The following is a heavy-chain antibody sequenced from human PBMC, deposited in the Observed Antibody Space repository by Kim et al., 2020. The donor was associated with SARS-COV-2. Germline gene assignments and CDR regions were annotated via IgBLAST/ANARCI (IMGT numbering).Heavy chain of an antibody. V-gene: IGHV3-9*01. CDR2: ISWNSGSI. Sequence: GGSLRLSCAASGFTFGDYAMHWVRQAPGKGLEWVSGISWNSGSIDYADSVKGRFTISRDNAKNSLYLQMNSLRAEDTALYYCARYIMITFGGVTLWGYFDYWGQGTLVTVSS. J-gene: IGHJ4*02. CDR1: GFTFGDYA. CDR3: ARYIMITFGGVTLWGYFDY. D-gene: IGHD3-16*01.